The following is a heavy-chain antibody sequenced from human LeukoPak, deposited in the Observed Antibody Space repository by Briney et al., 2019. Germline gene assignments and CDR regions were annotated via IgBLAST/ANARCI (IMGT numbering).Heavy chain of an antibody. CDR1: GGSISPYY. V-gene: IGHV4-59*01. CDR2: IYYSGST. CDR3: ASGYYDFWSGYYS. D-gene: IGHD3-3*01. J-gene: IGHJ5*02. Sequence: PSETLSLTCTVSGGSISPYYWSWIRQPPGKGLEWIGYIYYSGSTNYNPSLKSRVTISVDTSKNQFSLKLSSVTAADTAVYYCASGYYDFWSGYYSWGQGTLVTVSS.